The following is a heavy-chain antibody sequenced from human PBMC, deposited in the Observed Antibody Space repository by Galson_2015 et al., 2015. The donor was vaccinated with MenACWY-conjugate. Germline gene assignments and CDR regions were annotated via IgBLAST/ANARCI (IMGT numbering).Heavy chain of an antibody. CDR3: ARHPPGGRGMDV. Sequence: QSGAEVKKPGESLKMSCKGSGYSFTKYWVAWVRQMHGKGLEWVGIIDPVNSNIRYSPPFQGQVTISADESISTAYLQWSSLKASDTAMYYCARHPPGGRGMDVWGRGTTVTVSS. J-gene: IGHJ6*02. CDR1: GYSFTKYW. V-gene: IGHV5-51*01. CDR2: IDPVNSNI. D-gene: IGHD1-26*01.